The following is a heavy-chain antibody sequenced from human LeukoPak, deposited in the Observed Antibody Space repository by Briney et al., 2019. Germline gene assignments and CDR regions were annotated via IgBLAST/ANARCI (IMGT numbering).Heavy chain of an antibody. V-gene: IGHV1-2*02. J-gene: IGHJ3*02. CDR3: ARTEGPTDAFDI. CDR2: INPNSGGI. D-gene: IGHD1-14*01. CDR1: GYTFTGYY. Sequence: ASVKVSCKASGYTFTGYYMHWVRQAPGQGLEWMGWINPNSGGINYAQKFQGRVTMTRDTSISTAYMELSRLRSDDTAVYYCARTEGPTDAFDIWGQGTMVTVSS.